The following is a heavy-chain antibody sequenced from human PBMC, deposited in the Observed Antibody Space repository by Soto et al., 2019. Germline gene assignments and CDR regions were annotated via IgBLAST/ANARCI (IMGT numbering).Heavy chain of an antibody. V-gene: IGHV3-30-3*01. CDR3: ARDRLIITIYPYGMDV. CDR2: ISYDGSNK. CDR1: GFTLSSYA. J-gene: IGHJ6*02. D-gene: IGHD3-9*01. Sequence: GGSLRLSCAASGFTLSSYAMHWVRQAPGKGLEWVAVISYDGSNKYYADSVKGRFTISRDNSKNTVYLQMNSLRAEDTAVYYCARDRLIITIYPYGMDVWGQGTTVTVSS.